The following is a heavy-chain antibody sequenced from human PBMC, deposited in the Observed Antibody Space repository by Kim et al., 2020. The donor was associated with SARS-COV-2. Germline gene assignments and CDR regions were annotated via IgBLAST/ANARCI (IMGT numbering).Heavy chain of an antibody. Sequence: VNRKYAPKFQGRGTFIRDKSANTVYMELSSLRSEDTAVYYCVRAFLPPHENWGQGTLVTVSS. V-gene: IGHV1-3*01. J-gene: IGHJ4*02. CDR3: VRAFLPPHEN. CDR2: VNR.